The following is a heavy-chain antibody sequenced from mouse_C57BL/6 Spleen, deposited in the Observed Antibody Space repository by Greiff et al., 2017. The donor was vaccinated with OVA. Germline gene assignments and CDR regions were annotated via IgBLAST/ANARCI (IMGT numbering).Heavy chain of an antibody. J-gene: IGHJ2*01. CDR3: ARVITTVVAPFDD. V-gene: IGHV3-6*01. Sequence: EVKLVESGPGLVKPSQSLSLTCSVTGYSITSGYYWNWIRQFPGNKLEWMGYISYDGSHNSNPSLKNRISITRDTSKNQFFLKLNSVTTEDTATYYCARVITTVVAPFDDWGQGTTLTVSS. CDR1: GYSITSGYY. CDR2: ISYDGSH. D-gene: IGHD1-1*01.